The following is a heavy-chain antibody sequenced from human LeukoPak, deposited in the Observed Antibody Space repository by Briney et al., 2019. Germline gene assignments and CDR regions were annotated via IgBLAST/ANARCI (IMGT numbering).Heavy chain of an antibody. Sequence: GGSLRLSCAASGFTFDDYAMHWVRQAPGKGLEWVSGISWNSGSIGYADSVKGRFTFSRDNAKKSLYLQMNSLRAEDTALYYCAKARASPYYYYYYMDVWGKGTTVTVSS. CDR2: ISWNSGSI. J-gene: IGHJ6*03. CDR3: AKARASPYYYYYYMDV. CDR1: GFTFDDYA. V-gene: IGHV3-9*01.